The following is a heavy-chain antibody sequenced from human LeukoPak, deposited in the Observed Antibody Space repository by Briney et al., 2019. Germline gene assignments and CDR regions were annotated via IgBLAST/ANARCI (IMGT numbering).Heavy chain of an antibody. D-gene: IGHD2-2*01. CDR3: ARLIDIVVVPVFDY. V-gene: IGHV5-51*01. J-gene: IGHJ4*02. CDR2: IYPCDSDT. CDR1: GYFFTSYW. Sequence: GEALQISCQGSGYFFTSYWIGWGRQLPGKGQECMGIIYPCDSDTRYSASFQGQVTITAAKSISPAYLQWSSLKDSDTAMYYCARLIDIVVVPVFDYWGQGTLVTVSS.